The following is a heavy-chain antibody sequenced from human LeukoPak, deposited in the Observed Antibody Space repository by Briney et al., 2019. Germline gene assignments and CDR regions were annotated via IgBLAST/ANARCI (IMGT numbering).Heavy chain of an antibody. V-gene: IGHV3-30*03. D-gene: IGHD1-7*01. CDR1: GFTFSSYG. CDR2: ISYDGSNK. J-gene: IGHJ5*02. CDR3: ASGITGTTSHGWFDP. Sequence: GGSLRLSCAASGFTFSSYGMHWVRQAPGKGLEWVAVISYDGSNKYYADSVKGRFTISRDNSKNTLYLQMNSLRAEDTAVYYCASGITGTTSHGWFDPWGQGTLVTVSS.